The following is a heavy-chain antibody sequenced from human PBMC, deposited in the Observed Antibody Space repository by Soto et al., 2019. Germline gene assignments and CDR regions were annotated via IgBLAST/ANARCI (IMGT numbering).Heavy chain of an antibody. CDR2: IYYSGST. D-gene: IGHD6-19*01. J-gene: IGHJ6*02. Sequence: LSLTCTVSGGSLSSSSYYWGWIRQPPGKGLEWVGSIYYSGSTYYNPSLKSRVTISVDTSKNQLSLKMSSVTAADTAVYYCARIIAVAAAYYYYGMDVWGQGTTVTVSS. V-gene: IGHV4-39*01. CDR3: ARIIAVAAAYYYYGMDV. CDR1: GGSLSSSSYY.